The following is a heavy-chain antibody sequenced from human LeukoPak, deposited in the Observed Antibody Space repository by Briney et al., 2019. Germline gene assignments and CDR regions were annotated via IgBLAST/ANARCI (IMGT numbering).Heavy chain of an antibody. V-gene: IGHV3-21*01. CDR2: ISSSSSYI. Sequence: PGGALRLSCAASGFTFSSYSMNWVRQAPGKGLEWVSSISSSSSYIYYADSVKGRFTISRDNAKNSLYLQMNSLRAEDTAVYYCARVIGGYGDYWGQRTLVTVSS. CDR1: GFTFSSYS. CDR3: ARVIGGYGDY. D-gene: IGHD5-12*01. J-gene: IGHJ4*02.